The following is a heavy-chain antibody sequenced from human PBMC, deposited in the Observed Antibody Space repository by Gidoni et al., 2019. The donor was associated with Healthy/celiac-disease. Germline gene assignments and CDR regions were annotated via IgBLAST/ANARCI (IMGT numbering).Heavy chain of an antibody. CDR3: ARLRPRDFGDSDI. D-gene: IGHD3-16*01. Sequence: QVQLVQSGAEVKKPGASVKVSCKASGYTFTSYYMHWVRQAPGQGLEWMGIINPSGGSTSYAQKFQGRVTMTRDTSTSAVYMELSSLRSEDTAVYYCARLRPRDFGDSDIWGQGTMVTVSS. J-gene: IGHJ3*02. CDR1: GYTFTSYY. V-gene: IGHV1-46*01. CDR2: INPSGGST.